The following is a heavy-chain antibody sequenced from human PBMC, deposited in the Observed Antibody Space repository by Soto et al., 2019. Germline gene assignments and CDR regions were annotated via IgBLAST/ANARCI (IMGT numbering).Heavy chain of an antibody. CDR1: GYTFTNYY. Sequence: ASVKVSCKASGYTFTNYYLRWVRQAPGQGLEWVGMINPSARSASYAQKLRGRLTMDRDTSTTTVYMELSRLTSEDTAVYYCARDNSAANGVLDHWGLGTLVTVSS. CDR3: ARDNSAANGVLDH. V-gene: IGHV1-46*04. CDR2: INPSARSA. J-gene: IGHJ4*02. D-gene: IGHD1-1*01.